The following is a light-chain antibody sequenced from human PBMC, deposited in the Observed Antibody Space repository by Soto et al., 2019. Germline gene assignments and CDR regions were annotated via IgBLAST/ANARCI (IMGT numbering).Light chain of an antibody. CDR2: DVS. Sequence: EIVMTQSPATLSVSPGERATLSCRASQRISSSLAWYQQKPDQSPRLLIYDVSTRATGIPARFSGSGSGTDFTLTISSLQSEDFAVYYCQQYKNWPLTFGGGTKVEIK. CDR3: QQYKNWPLT. J-gene: IGKJ4*01. CDR1: QRISSS. V-gene: IGKV3-15*01.